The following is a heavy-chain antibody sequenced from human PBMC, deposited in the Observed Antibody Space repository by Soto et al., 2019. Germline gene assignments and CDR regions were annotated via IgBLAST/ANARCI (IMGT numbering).Heavy chain of an antibody. D-gene: IGHD5-12*01. CDR3: ARVMSISWYFDL. Sequence: GSLRLSCAASGFTFSSYSMNWVRQAPGKGLEWVSSISSSSSYIYYADSVKGRFTISRDNAKNSLYLQMNSLRAEDTAVYYCARVMSISWYFDLWGRGTLVTVSS. CDR1: GFTFSSYS. CDR2: ISSSSSYI. V-gene: IGHV3-21*01. J-gene: IGHJ2*01.